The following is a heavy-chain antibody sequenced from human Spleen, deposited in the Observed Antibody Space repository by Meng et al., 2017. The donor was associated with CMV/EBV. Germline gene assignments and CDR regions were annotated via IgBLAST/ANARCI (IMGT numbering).Heavy chain of an antibody. Sequence: QITLKESGPTLVKPTQTLTLTCAYSGLAFGTSGVGVGWIRQSPGKALEWLALIYWDDDKRYSPSLKNRLTITKDTSKNQVVLTVTNMDPVDTGTYYCAHKVPTTGNWFDPWGQGTLVTVSS. CDR2: IYWDDDK. CDR3: AHKVPTTGNWFDP. V-gene: IGHV2-5*02. D-gene: IGHD1-1*01. J-gene: IGHJ5*02. CDR1: GLAFGTSGVG.